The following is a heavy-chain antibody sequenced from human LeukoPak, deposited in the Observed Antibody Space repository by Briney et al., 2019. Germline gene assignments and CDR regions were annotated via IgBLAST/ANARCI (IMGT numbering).Heavy chain of an antibody. Sequence: KASETLSLTCAVYGGSFSGYYWSWIRQPPGKGLEWIGEINHSGSTNYNPSLKSRVTISVDTSKNQFSLKLSSVTAADTAVYYCARRGPYYDFWSGYYTNNWFDPWGQGTLVTVSS. J-gene: IGHJ5*02. CDR1: GGSFSGYY. CDR2: INHSGST. CDR3: ARRGPYYDFWSGYYTNNWFDP. V-gene: IGHV4-34*01. D-gene: IGHD3-3*01.